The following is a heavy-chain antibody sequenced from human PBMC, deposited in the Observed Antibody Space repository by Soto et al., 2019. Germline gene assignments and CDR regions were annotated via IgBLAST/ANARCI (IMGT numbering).Heavy chain of an antibody. CDR1: GGSVSSGGYH. CDR2: IYYSGST. J-gene: IGHJ4*02. Sequence: QVHLQESGPGLVKPLQTLSLTCTVSGGSVSSGGYHWSWIRQHPGKGLEWIGYIYYSGSTYYNPSLKRRVTVSLDASDNQFSLNLSSVTAADTAIYYCASYYYGSGSYFDYWGQGTLVTVSS. V-gene: IGHV4-31*03. D-gene: IGHD3-10*01. CDR3: ASYYYGSGSYFDY.